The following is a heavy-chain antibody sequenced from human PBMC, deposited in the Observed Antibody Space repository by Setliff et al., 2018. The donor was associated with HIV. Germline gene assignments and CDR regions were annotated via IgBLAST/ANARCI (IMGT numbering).Heavy chain of an antibody. CDR2: ISPYNGDT. CDR3: ARVRLSAYWYFDL. Sequence: GASVKVSCKASGYRFNTYGISWVRQAPGQGLEWMGWISPYNGDTRFAQRFQGRVTITADKSTSTAYMELYRLRSDDTAVYYCARVRLSAYWYFDLWGRGTLVTVSS. CDR1: GYRFNTYG. J-gene: IGHJ2*01. D-gene: IGHD3-16*02. V-gene: IGHV1-18*01.